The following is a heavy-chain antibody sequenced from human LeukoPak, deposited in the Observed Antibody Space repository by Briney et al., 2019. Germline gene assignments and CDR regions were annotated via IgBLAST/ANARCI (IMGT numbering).Heavy chain of an antibody. D-gene: IGHD1-26*01. CDR2: ISGSGGST. CDR3: AKPQLGATYYYFDY. J-gene: IGHJ4*02. Sequence: GGSLRLSCAASGFTFSSYAMSWFRQAPGKGLEWVSAISGSGGSTYYADSVKGRFTISRDNSKNTLYLQMNSLRAEDTAVYYCAKPQLGATYYYFDYWGQGTLVTVSP. V-gene: IGHV3-23*01. CDR1: GFTFSSYA.